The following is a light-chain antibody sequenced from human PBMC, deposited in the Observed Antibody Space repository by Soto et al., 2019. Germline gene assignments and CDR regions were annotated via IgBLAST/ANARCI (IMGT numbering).Light chain of an antibody. Sequence: DIQMTQSPSTLSASVGDRVTITCRASQSISSWLAWYQQKPGKAPKLLIYDASSLESGVPSRFSGSGSGTEFTLTISSLQPDDFATYYCQPYNSYFGGGTKVDI. V-gene: IGKV1-5*01. CDR1: QSISSW. CDR3: QPYNSY. J-gene: IGKJ4*01. CDR2: DAS.